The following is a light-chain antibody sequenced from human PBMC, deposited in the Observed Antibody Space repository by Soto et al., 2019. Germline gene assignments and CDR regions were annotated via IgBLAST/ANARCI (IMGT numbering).Light chain of an antibody. CDR3: QQVDSYPIT. CDR1: QGIRNP. V-gene: IGKV1-9*01. CDR2: LAS. Sequence: IQLTQSPSSLSASVGDRVTITCRASQGIRNPLAWYQQKPGKGPKLLIYLASTLQSGVPSRFSGSGSGTDFTLTISSLQPEDFATYCCQQVDSYPITFGQGTRVEIK. J-gene: IGKJ5*01.